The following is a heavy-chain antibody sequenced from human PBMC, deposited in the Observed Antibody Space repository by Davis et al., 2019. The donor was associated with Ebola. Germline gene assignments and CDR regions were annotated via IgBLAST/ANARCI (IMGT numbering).Heavy chain of an antibody. CDR2: ISYDESNK. Sequence: PGGSLRLSCAASGFTFSSYGMHWVRQAPGKGLEWVAVISYDESNKYYADSVKGRFTISRDNSENKLYLQMSSLRAEDTAVYYCAKARKNRGYYLDYWGQGTLVTVSS. CDR1: GFTFSSYG. V-gene: IGHV3-30*18. D-gene: IGHD2/OR15-2a*01. J-gene: IGHJ4*02. CDR3: AKARKNRGYYLDY.